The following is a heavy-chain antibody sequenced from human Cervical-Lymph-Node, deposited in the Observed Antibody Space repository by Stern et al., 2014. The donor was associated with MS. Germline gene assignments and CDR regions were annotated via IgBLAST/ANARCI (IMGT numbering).Heavy chain of an antibody. CDR1: GFIFSDYY. CDR3: VRGHIAVVVTADGLDV. Sequence: VQLVESGGGLVKPGGSLRLSCAASGFIFSDYYMTWVRLAPGKGLEWVSCISDDRHATAYTDSVKDRDTISRDNAKNSLYLQMNSLRVDDTAVYYCVRGHIAVVVTADGLDVWGQGTTVTVSS. D-gene: IGHD2-15*01. J-gene: IGHJ6*02. CDR2: ISDDRHAT. V-gene: IGHV3-11*04.